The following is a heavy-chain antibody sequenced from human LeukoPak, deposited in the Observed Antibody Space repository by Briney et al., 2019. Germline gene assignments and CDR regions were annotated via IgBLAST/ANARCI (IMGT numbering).Heavy chain of an antibody. J-gene: IGHJ4*02. V-gene: IGHV3-30*02. CDR2: IRYDGSNK. D-gene: IGHD4-17*01. CDR1: GFTLSSYG. Sequence: PGGSLRLSCAASGFTLSSYGMHWVRQAPGKGLEWVAFIRYDGSNKYYADSVKGRFTISRDNSKNTLYLQMNSLRVEDTAIYYCATRILPTVGFDTWGQGTLVTVSS. CDR3: ATRILPTVGFDT.